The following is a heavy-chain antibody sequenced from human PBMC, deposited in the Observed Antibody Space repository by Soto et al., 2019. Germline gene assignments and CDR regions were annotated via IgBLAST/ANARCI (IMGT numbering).Heavy chain of an antibody. J-gene: IGHJ6*01. V-gene: IGHV5-10-1*01. CDR3: AGRAKVNYYYYYGMDV. CDR1: GYSFTSYW. CDR2: IDPSDSYT. Sequence: PGESLKISCKGSGYSFTSYWIIWVRQMPGKGLEWMGRIDPSDSYTNYSPSFQGHVTISADKSISTAYLQWSSLKASDTAMYYCAGRAKVNYYYYYGMDVWGQGTTVTVSS.